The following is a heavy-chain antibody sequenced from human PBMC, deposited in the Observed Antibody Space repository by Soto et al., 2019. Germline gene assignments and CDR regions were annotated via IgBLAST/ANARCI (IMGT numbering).Heavy chain of an antibody. Sequence: QLQLQESGSGLVKPSQTLSLTCAVSGGSISSGGYAWNWIRQPPGKGLEWIGYIYHSGYTSYNPSLKSRVTISVDKSKNQFSLKLSFVTAVDTAVYYCARDSLTGNYFDPWGQGTLVTVSS. V-gene: IGHV4-30-2*01. CDR2: IYHSGYT. CDR3: ARDSLTGNYFDP. J-gene: IGHJ5*02. D-gene: IGHD1-7*01. CDR1: GGSISSGGYA.